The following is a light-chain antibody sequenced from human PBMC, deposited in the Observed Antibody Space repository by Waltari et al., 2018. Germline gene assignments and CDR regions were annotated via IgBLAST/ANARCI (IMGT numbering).Light chain of an antibody. CDR2: AAS. Sequence: AIQMTQSPSSLSASVGDRVTITCRASQGSGNDLGWYQQKPGKAPKLLIYAASSLQSGVPARFSGSASGTDFTLTISSLQPEDFATYYCLQDYTYPYTFCQGTKLEIK. J-gene: IGKJ2*01. V-gene: IGKV1-6*01. CDR1: QGSGND. CDR3: LQDYTYPYT.